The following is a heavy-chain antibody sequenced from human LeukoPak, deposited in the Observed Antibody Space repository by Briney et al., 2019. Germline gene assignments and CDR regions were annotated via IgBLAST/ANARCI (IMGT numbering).Heavy chain of an antibody. V-gene: IGHV1-8*01. J-gene: IGHJ5*02. CDR3: ARGSSTIYYGSGSYPADP. CDR2: MNPNSGNT. CDR1: GYTFTSYD. Sequence: ASVKVSCKASGYTFTSYDINWVRQATGQGLERMGWMNPNSGNTGYAQKFQGRVTMTRNTSISTAYMELSSLRSEDTAVYYCARGSSTIYYGSGSYPADPWGQGTLVTVSS. D-gene: IGHD3-10*01.